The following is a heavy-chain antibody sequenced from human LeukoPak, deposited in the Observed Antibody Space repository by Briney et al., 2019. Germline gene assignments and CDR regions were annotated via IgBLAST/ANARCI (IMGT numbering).Heavy chain of an antibody. CDR1: GYTFTGYY. Sequence: ASVKVSCKASGYTFTGYYMHWVRQATGQGLEWMGWINPNSGDTNYAQKFQGRVTMTRDTSISTAYMELSRLRSDDTAVYYCARDAGPYVDIVATTFYYYYFGIDFWGQGTTVTVSS. CDR3: ARDAGPYVDIVATTFYYYYFGIDF. J-gene: IGHJ6*02. V-gene: IGHV1-2*02. CDR2: INPNSGDT. D-gene: IGHD5-12*01.